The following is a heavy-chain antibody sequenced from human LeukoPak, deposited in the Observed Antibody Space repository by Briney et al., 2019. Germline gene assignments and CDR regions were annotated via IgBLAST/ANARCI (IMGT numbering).Heavy chain of an antibody. J-gene: IGHJ4*02. CDR1: GVSFNTYY. V-gene: IGHV4-39*07. D-gene: IGHD6-13*01. CDR2: IYYSGST. Sequence: SETLSLTCAVYGVSFNTYYWGWIRQPPGKGLKWIGSIYYSGSTYYNPSLKSRVTISVDTSKNQFSLKLSSVTAADTAVYYCAREAGRTPASPRYFDYWGQGTLVTVSS. CDR3: AREAGRTPASPRYFDY.